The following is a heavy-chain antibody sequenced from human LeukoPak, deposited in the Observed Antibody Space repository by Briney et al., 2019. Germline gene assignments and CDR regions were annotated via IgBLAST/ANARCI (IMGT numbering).Heavy chain of an antibody. D-gene: IGHD3-22*01. CDR1: GFTFSSYS. CDR3: ARGQYYYDSSGYYYGY. V-gene: IGHV3-21*01. J-gene: IGHJ4*02. CDR2: ISSSSSYI. Sequence: SGGSLRLSCAASGFTFSSYSMNWVRQAPGKGLEWVSSISSSSSYIYYADSVKGRFTISRDNAKNSLYLQMNSLRAEDTAVYYCARGQYYYDSSGYYYGYWGQGTLVTVSS.